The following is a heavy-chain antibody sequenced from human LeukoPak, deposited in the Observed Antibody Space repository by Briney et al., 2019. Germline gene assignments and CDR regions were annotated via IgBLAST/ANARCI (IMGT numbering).Heavy chain of an antibody. Sequence: GGSLRLSCAASGFTFSSYWMNWARQAPGKGLEWVASINHNGNVNYYVDSVKGRFTISRDNAKNSLYLQMSNLRAEDTAVYYCAKENYCDSTSFDYWGQGTLVTVSS. CDR3: AKENYCDSTSFDY. J-gene: IGHJ4*02. D-gene: IGHD3-22*01. CDR1: GFTFSSYW. V-gene: IGHV3-7*03. CDR2: INHNGNVN.